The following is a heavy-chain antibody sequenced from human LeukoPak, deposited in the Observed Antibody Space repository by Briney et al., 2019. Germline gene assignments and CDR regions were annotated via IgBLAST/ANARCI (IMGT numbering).Heavy chain of an antibody. V-gene: IGHV1-24*01. CDR3: ARELVRGLDWFDP. D-gene: IGHD3-10*01. CDR1: GYTLTELS. Sequence: ASVKVSCKVSGYTLTELSMYWVRQAPGKGLEWMGGFDPEDGETIYAQKFQGRVTITADESTSTAYMELSSLRSEDTAVYYCARELVRGLDWFDPWGQGTLVTVSS. CDR2: FDPEDGET. J-gene: IGHJ5*02.